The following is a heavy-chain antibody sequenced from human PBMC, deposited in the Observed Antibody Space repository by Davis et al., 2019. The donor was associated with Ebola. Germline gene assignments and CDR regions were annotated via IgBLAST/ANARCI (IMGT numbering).Heavy chain of an antibody. CDR2: INPNSGGT. Sequence: ASVKVSCKASGYTFTDYYMHWVRQAPGQGLEWMGWINPNSGGTNYAQKFQGRVTMTRDTSISTAYMELSRLRSDDTAVYYCARDREYCSGGSCPAGWFDPWGQGTLVTVSS. V-gene: IGHV1-2*02. CDR3: ARDREYCSGGSCPAGWFDP. D-gene: IGHD2-15*01. CDR1: GYTFTDYY. J-gene: IGHJ5*02.